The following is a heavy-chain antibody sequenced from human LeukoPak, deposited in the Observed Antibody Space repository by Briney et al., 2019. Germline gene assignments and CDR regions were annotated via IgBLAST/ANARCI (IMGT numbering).Heavy chain of an antibody. D-gene: IGHD6-13*01. CDR1: GYTFTGYY. V-gene: IGHV1-2*04. J-gene: IGHJ3*02. Sequence: ASVKVSCKASGYTFTGYYMHWVRQARGQGLEWIGGINPNSGGTNYAQKFQGWVTMTRDTSISTAYMELSRLRSDDTAVYYCARDLRAAAAGAREDAFDIWGQGTLVTVSS. CDR3: ARDLRAAAAGAREDAFDI. CDR2: INPNSGGT.